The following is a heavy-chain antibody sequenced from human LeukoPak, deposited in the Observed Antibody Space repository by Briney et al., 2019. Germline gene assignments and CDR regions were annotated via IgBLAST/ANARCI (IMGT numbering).Heavy chain of an antibody. Sequence: SQTLSLTCTVSGDSISNGGYYWSWLRLHPGKGLEWVGYIYDSGTTYYSPALQSRVSISVDTSDNKFSLKLKSLTAADTAVYYCARGGDRRGFDYWGQGTLVTVPS. CDR2: IYDSGTT. V-gene: IGHV4-31*03. D-gene: IGHD1-14*01. J-gene: IGHJ4*02. CDR1: GDSISNGGYY. CDR3: ARGGDRRGFDY.